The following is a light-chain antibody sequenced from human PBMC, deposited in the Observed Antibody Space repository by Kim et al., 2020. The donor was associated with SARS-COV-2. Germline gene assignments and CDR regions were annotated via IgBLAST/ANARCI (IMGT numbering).Light chain of an antibody. CDR2: DAS. J-gene: IGKJ2*01. CDR1: QSISGN. V-gene: IGKV3-15*01. CDR3: QQYNKWPLYT. Sequence: EIVMTQSPATLSVSPGERATLSCRASQSISGNLAWYQQKPGQAPRLLIYDASTRATGIPARFSGSGSGTEFTLTISSLQSEDFAVYYCQQYNKWPLYTFGQGTKLEI.